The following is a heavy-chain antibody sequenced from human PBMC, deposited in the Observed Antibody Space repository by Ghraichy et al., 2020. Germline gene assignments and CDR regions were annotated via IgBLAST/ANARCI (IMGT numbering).Heavy chain of an antibody. J-gene: IGHJ3*02. CDR1: GFTFDDYA. CDR3: AKSVVRRRGSGFDI. Sequence: LSLTCAASGFTFDDYAMHWVRQAPEKGLEWVSLISGDGGSTYYADSVKGRFTISRDNSKNSLYLQMNSLRTEDTALYYCAKSVVRRRGSGFDIWGQGTMVTVSS. V-gene: IGHV3-43*02. D-gene: IGHD1-26*01. CDR2: ISGDGGST.